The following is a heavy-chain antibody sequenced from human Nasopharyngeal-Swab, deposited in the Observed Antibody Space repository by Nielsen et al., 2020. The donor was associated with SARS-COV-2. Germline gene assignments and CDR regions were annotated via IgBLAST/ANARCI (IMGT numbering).Heavy chain of an antibody. V-gene: IGHV6-1*01. Sequence: LRLSCAISGDSVSSNSAAWHWIRQSPSRGLEWLGRTYYRSKWYNDYAVSVKSRITINPDTSKNQFSLQLNSVTPEDTAVYYCARAGYSSGWDFDYWGQGTLVTVSS. CDR1: GDSVSSNSAA. D-gene: IGHD6-19*01. J-gene: IGHJ4*02. CDR2: TYYRSKWYN. CDR3: ARAGYSSGWDFDY.